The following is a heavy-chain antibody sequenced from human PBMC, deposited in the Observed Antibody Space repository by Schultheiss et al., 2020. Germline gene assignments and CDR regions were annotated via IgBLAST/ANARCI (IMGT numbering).Heavy chain of an antibody. Sequence: LRLSCVVSGASISSGDYYWSWIRQPPGKGLEWIGYIYYSGSTDYNPSLKSRVTISVDTSKNQFSLKLSSVTAADTAVYYCARDYLDYGDPNYFDYWGQGTLVTVSS. J-gene: IGHJ4*02. V-gene: IGHV4-30-4*01. D-gene: IGHD4-17*01. CDR1: GASISSGDYY. CDR2: IYYSGST. CDR3: ARDYLDYGDPNYFDY.